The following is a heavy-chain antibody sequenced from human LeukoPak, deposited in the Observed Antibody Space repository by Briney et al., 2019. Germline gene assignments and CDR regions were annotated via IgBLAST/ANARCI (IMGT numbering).Heavy chain of an antibody. V-gene: IGHV1-2*02. Sequence: ASVKVSCKASGYTFTGYYMHWVRQAPGQGLEWMGWINPNSGGTNYAQKFQGRVTMTRDTSISTAYMELSRLRSDDTAVYYCARGRYYDFWSGYYSPLYWGQGTLVTVSS. D-gene: IGHD3-3*01. CDR2: INPNSGGT. CDR1: GYTFTGYY. J-gene: IGHJ4*02. CDR3: ARGRYYDFWSGYYSPLY.